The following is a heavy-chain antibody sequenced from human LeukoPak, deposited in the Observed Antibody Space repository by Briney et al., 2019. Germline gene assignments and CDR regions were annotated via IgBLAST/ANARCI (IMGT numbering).Heavy chain of an antibody. CDR2: ISSSGSTI. D-gene: IGHD5-12*01. Sequence: PGGSLRLSCAASGVTFSSYEMNWVRQAPGKGLEWVSYISSSGSTIYYADSVKGRFTISRDNAKNSLYLQMNSLRAEDTAVYYCARGGGYSGYDEPGSFGYWGQGTLVTVSS. V-gene: IGHV3-48*03. J-gene: IGHJ4*02. CDR1: GVTFSSYE. CDR3: ARGGGYSGYDEPGSFGY.